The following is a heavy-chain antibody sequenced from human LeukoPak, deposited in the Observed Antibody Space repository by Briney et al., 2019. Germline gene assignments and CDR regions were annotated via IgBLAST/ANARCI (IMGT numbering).Heavy chain of an antibody. J-gene: IGHJ5*02. Sequence: PSETLSLTCTVSGGSISSGDYYWSWIRQPPGTGLEWIGYIYYSGSTYYNPSLKSRVTISVDTSKNQFSLKLSSVTAADTAVYYCARAGVFAWFDPWGQGTLVTVSS. D-gene: IGHD1-14*01. CDR1: GGSISSGDYY. CDR3: ARAGVFAWFDP. CDR2: IYYSGST. V-gene: IGHV4-30-4*08.